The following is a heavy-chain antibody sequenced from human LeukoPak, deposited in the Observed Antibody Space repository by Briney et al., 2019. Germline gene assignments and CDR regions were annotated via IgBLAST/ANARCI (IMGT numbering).Heavy chain of an antibody. CDR2: IYYSGST. V-gene: IGHV4-31*03. CDR3: ARVRSSSHPNVWGSYRYYYFDY. D-gene: IGHD3-16*02. Sequence: SQTLSLTCTVSGGSISSGGYYWSWIRQHPGKGLEWIGYIYYSGSTYYNPSLKSRVTISVDTSKNQFSLKLSSVTAADTAVYYCARVRSSSHPNVWGSYRYYYFDYWGQGTLVTVSS. J-gene: IGHJ4*02. CDR1: GGSISSGGYY.